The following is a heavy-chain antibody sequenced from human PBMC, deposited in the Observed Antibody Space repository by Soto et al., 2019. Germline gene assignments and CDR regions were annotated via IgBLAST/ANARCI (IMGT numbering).Heavy chain of an antibody. D-gene: IGHD1-1*01. V-gene: IGHV1-8*01. Sequence: ASVKVSCKASGYTFTSYDIYWVRQATGQGLEWMGWMSPNTGNSGYAQKFQGRVTMTSDTSISTAHMELSSLRSEDTAVYYCARRAETNGWNGFGADKYYFDFWGQGTLVTSPQ. CDR2: MSPNTGNS. CDR1: GYTFTSYD. J-gene: IGHJ4*02. CDR3: ARRAETNGWNGFGADKYYFDF.